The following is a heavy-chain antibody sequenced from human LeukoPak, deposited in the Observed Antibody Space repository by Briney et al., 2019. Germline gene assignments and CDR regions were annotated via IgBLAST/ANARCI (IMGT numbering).Heavy chain of an antibody. Sequence: GGSLRLSWAASGFTFSNYWMSWVRQAPGKGLEWVANIKQDGSETYYVDSVKGRFTISRDNAKNSLFLQMNSLTAEDTAVYYCARKGGTRGPLNYWGQGTLVTVSS. J-gene: IGHJ4*02. CDR3: ARKGGTRGPLNY. CDR1: GFTFSNYW. V-gene: IGHV3-7*01. D-gene: IGHD2-8*01. CDR2: IKQDGSET.